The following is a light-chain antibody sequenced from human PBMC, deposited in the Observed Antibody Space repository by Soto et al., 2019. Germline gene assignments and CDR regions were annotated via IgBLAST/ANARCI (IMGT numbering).Light chain of an antibody. Sequence: DIQMTQSPSSLSASVGDRVTITCRAGQYIGRYLNWFQQKPGKVPKRLIYAASSLQSGVPSRFSGSGYGTDFTLTISSLQPEDFATYYCLQHNSYPWTFGQGTKVDIK. CDR1: QYIGRY. J-gene: IGKJ1*01. CDR2: AAS. CDR3: LQHNSYPWT. V-gene: IGKV1-17*01.